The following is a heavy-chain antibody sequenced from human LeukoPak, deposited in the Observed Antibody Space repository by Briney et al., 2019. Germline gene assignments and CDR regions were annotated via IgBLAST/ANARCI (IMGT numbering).Heavy chain of an antibody. D-gene: IGHD3-3*01. CDR3: ARDVGGDFWSGFHYFDY. CDR1: GGTFSSYA. J-gene: IGHJ4*02. CDR2: IIPIFGTA. V-gene: IGHV1-69*13. Sequence: ASVKVSCKASGGTFSSYAISWVRQAPGQGLEWMGGIIPIFGTANYAQKFQGRVTITADESTSTAYMELGSLRSEDTAVYYCARDVGGDFWSGFHYFDYWGQGTLVTVSS.